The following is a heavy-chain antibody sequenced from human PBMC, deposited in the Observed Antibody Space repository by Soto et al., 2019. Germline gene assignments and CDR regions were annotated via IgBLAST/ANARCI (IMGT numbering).Heavy chain of an antibody. CDR1: RGSFSASG. Sequence: QVQLVQSGAEVQKPGSSVKVSCRAARGSFSASGFSWVRQAPGQGLEWVGGFIPIFGTANYAPKFQDRVTMTADESTSTVYMALSSLKSEDTAMYYWARSGYSYGPNIDWGQGTLVTVSS. J-gene: IGHJ4*02. CDR3: ARSGYSYGPNID. V-gene: IGHV1-69*01. CDR2: FIPIFGTA. D-gene: IGHD5-18*01.